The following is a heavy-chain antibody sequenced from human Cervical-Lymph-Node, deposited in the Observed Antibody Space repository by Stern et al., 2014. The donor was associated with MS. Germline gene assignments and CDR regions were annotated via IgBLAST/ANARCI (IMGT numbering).Heavy chain of an antibody. Sequence: QLQLQESGSGLVKPSQTLSLTCAVSGGSISSGGYSWSWIRQPPGKGLGGVGYIYHSGRTYHNPSLKSRVTISVDRSKNQFSLKLSSVTAADTAVYYCARSSTVTPNAFDIWGQGTMVTVSS. CDR1: GGSISSGGYS. D-gene: IGHD4-17*01. V-gene: IGHV4-30-2*01. CDR2: IYHSGRT. J-gene: IGHJ3*02. CDR3: ARSSTVTPNAFDI.